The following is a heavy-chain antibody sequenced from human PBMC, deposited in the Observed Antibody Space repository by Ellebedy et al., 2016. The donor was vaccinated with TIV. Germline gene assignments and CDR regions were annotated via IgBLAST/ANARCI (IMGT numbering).Heavy chain of an antibody. CDR3: AGDGGDDYGDPFDS. CDR2: INPNSGGA. Sequence: AASVKVSCKASDYAFTAYYVHWVRQAPGQGLEWMGWINPNSGGANYAQKFQGRVTMARDTAITTAYMELSSLRSDDTAVYYCAGDGGDDYGDPFDSWGQGTLVTVSS. D-gene: IGHD4-17*01. CDR1: DYAFTAYY. V-gene: IGHV1-2*02. J-gene: IGHJ4*02.